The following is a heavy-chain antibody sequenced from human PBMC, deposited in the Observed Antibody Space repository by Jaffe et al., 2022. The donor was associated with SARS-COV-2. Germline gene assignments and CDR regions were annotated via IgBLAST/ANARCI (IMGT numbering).Heavy chain of an antibody. CDR3: AKNGAKADKPPLNY. CDR1: GFTFSSYG. J-gene: IGHJ4*02. CDR2: IWYDGSKE. V-gene: IGHV3-33*06. D-gene: IGHD2-8*01. Sequence: QVQLVESGGGVVQPGRSLRLSCAASGFTFSSYGMHWVRQAPDKGLEWVAVIWYDGSKEYYADSVKGRFTISRDNSKNTLYLQMNSLRGEDTAVYYCAKNGAKADKPPLNYWGQGTLVTVSS.